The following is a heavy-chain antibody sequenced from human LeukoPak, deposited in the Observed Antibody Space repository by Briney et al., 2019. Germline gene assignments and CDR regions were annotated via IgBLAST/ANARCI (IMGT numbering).Heavy chain of an antibody. J-gene: IGHJ4*02. Sequence: GGSLRLSCAASGFTFSTFAMHWVRLSPGKGLEWVSSISSSSSYIYYADSVKGRFTISRDNAKNSLYLQMNSLRAEDTAVYYCASWQPTSDYWGQGTLVTVSS. D-gene: IGHD1-1*01. CDR2: ISSSSSYI. CDR1: GFTFSTFA. V-gene: IGHV3-21*01. CDR3: ASWQPTSDY.